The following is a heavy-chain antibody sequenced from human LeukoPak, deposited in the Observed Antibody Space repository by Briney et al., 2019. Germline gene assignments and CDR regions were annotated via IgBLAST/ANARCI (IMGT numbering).Heavy chain of an antibody. V-gene: IGHV4-61*05. CDR3: XXXXXSSTGCYHDFDY. D-gene: IGHD2-2*01. Sequence: SETLSLTCTVSGGSISSSSYYWGWIRQPPGKGLEWIGYIYYSGSTNYNPSLKSRVTISVDTSKNQFSLKLSSVTAADTAVYYXXXXXXSSTGCYHDFDYWGKGPLVTVSS. CDR2: IYYSGST. CDR1: GGSISSSSYY. J-gene: IGHJ4*02.